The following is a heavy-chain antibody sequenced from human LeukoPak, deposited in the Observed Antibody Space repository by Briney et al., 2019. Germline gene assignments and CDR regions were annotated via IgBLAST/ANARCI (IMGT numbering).Heavy chain of an antibody. CDR2: ISWNSGSI. Sequence: GGSLRLSCAASGFTFDDYAMHWVRQAPGKGLEWVSGISWNSGSIGYADSAKGRFTISRDNAKNSLYLQMNSLRAEDTALYYSARARYDILTGYRYYFDYWGQGTLVTVSS. CDR3: ARARYDILTGYRYYFDY. J-gene: IGHJ4*02. V-gene: IGHV3-9*01. D-gene: IGHD3-9*01. CDR1: GFTFDDYA.